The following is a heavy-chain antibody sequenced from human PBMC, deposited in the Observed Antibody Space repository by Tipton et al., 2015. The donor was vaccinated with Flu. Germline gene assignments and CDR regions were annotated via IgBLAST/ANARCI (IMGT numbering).Heavy chain of an antibody. CDR3: AREAYGSGSYEFWFDP. CDR1: GGSISSSSYY. J-gene: IGHJ5*02. CDR2: IYYSGST. Sequence: TLSLTCTVSGGSISSSSYYWGWIRQPPGKGLEWIGNIYYSGSTYYNPSLKSRVTISVDTSKNQFSLKLSSVTAADTAVYYCAREAYGSGSYEFWFDPWGQGTLVTVSS. V-gene: IGHV4-39*07. D-gene: IGHD3-10*01.